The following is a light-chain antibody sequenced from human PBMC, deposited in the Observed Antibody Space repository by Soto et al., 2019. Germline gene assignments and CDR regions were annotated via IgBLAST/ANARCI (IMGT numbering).Light chain of an antibody. V-gene: IGKV1-8*01. Sequence: IQMAQSPSSVSASVGDRVTITCRASQGISSYLAWYQQKPGKAPKLLIYAASTLQSGVPSRFSGSGSGTDFTLTISCLQSEDFATYYCQQYYSYPLTFGPGTKVDI. CDR1: QGISSY. CDR3: QQYYSYPLT. CDR2: AAS. J-gene: IGKJ3*01.